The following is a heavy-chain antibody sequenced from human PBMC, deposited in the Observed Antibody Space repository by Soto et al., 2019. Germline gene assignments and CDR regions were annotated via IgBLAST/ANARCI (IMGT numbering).Heavy chain of an antibody. J-gene: IGHJ4*02. V-gene: IGHV3-53*01. CDR2: IYSGGAT. D-gene: IGHD5-18*01. CDR1: GFSVSTSH. Sequence: GGSLRLSCAAAGFSVSTSHMNWVRQTPGKGLEWVSVIYSGGATYYADSVKGRFTISRDNSKNTLYLQMNSLRAEDTAVYYCAKDPRGYSYGRVTYYFDYWGQGTLVTVSS. CDR3: AKDPRGYSYGRVTYYFDY.